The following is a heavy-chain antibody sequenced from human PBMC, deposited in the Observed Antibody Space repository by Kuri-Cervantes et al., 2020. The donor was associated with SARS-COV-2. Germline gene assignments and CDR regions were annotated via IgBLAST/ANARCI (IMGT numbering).Heavy chain of an antibody. D-gene: IGHD6-6*01. CDR3: AKDPQLGDAFDI. J-gene: IGHJ3*02. CDR2: ISGSGGST. V-gene: IGHV3-23*01. Sequence: GGSLRLSCAASGFTFSSYAMSWVRQAPGKGLEWVSAISGSGGSTYYADSVKGRSTISRDNSKNTLYLQMNSLRAEDTAVYYCAKDPQLGDAFDIWGQGTMVTVSS. CDR1: GFTFSSYA.